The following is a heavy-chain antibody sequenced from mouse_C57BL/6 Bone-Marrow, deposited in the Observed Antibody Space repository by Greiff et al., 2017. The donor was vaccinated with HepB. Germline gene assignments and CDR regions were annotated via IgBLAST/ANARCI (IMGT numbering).Heavy chain of an antibody. V-gene: IGHV1-7*01. Sequence: VQLQQSGAELAKPGASVKLSCKASGYTFTSYWMHWVKQRPGQGLEWIGYINPSSGYTKYNQKFKDKATLTADKSSSTAYMQLSSLTYEDSAVYYCARTKRSRLCLFDYWGQGTTLTVSS. CDR1: GYTFTSYW. D-gene: IGHD6-5*01. J-gene: IGHJ2*01. CDR2: INPSSGYT. CDR3: ARTKRSRLCLFDY.